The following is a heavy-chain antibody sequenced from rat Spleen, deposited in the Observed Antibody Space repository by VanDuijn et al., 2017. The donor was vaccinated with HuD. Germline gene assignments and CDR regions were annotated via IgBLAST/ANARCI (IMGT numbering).Heavy chain of an antibody. CDR3: ARHNSGYFDY. Sequence: EVQLVESGGGLVQPGGTLKLSCAASGITFSNYAMAWVRQAPTKGLEWVATISYDGSTTYYRDSVKGRFTISRDNAKNTLYLQMDSLRSEETATYYCARHNSGYFDYWGQGVMVTVSS. J-gene: IGHJ2*01. CDR1: GITFSNYA. CDR2: ISYDGSTT. V-gene: IGHV5-29*01. D-gene: IGHD4-3*01.